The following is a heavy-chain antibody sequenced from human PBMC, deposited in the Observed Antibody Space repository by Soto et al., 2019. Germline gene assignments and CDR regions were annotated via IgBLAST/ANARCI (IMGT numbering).Heavy chain of an antibody. Sequence: EVQLVEAVAGLVQPGGPIRLSCAASGFTFSTYWMTWVRRTPGKGLEWVANLDQDGSERYYVDSVRGRFTISRDNAQNSLYLQMNSLRAEDTSVYYCVCGGTFFVYWGPGTLVTVS. D-gene: IGHD3-16*01. J-gene: IGHJ4*02. V-gene: IGHV3-7*01. CDR3: VCGGTFFVY. CDR2: LDQDGSER. CDR1: GFTFSTYW.